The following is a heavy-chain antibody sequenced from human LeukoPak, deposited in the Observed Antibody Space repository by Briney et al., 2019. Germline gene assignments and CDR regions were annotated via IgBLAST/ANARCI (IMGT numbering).Heavy chain of an antibody. V-gene: IGHV1-46*01. J-gene: IGHJ4*02. Sequence: ASVKVSCKASGYTFTNYYMHWVRQAPGQGLEWVGVSNPSGGRTTYAQKFQGRVTMTRDTSTSTVYTELSSLRSEDTAVYYCTRELGGSYFDYWGQGTLVTVSS. CDR1: GYTFTNYY. D-gene: IGHD1-26*01. CDR2: SNPSGGRT. CDR3: TRELGGSYFDY.